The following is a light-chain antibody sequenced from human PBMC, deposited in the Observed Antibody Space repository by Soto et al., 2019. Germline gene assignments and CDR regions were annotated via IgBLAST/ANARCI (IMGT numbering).Light chain of an antibody. CDR2: AAS. Sequence: AIQMPQSPSSLSASVGDRVTITCRASQGIRIDLGWYQQKPGKAPKLLIYAASTLQTGVPSRFSGSGSGTDFTLTISSLQPEDFATYYCRQDYNFPWTFGQGTKVDIK. J-gene: IGKJ1*01. V-gene: IGKV1-6*01. CDR1: QGIRID. CDR3: RQDYNFPWT.